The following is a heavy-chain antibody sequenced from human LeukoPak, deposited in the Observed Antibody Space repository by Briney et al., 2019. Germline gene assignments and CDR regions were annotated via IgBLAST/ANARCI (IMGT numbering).Heavy chain of an antibody. Sequence: GASVKVSCKASGYPFTSSDINWVRQATGRGLEWMGWMNPNSGNTGSAQKFQGRVTFTRNTSITTAYMELNSLRAEDTAVYYCARDEGPYSGSSFDYWGQGTLVTVSS. CDR2: MNPNSGNT. CDR1: GYPFTSSD. J-gene: IGHJ4*02. D-gene: IGHD6-13*01. CDR3: ARDEGPYSGSSFDY. V-gene: IGHV1-8*03.